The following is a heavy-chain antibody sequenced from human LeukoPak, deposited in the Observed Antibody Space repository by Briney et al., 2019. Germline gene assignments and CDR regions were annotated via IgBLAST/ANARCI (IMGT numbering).Heavy chain of an antibody. V-gene: IGHV3-23*01. Sequence: PGGSLRLSCAASGFTFNNYVMSWVRQAPGKGLDWVSAMGGGGTTYYADYVKGRFTLSRDTSKNTLYLQMNGLRAEDTAIYYCAKAGRPQAVAGWIDYWGQGTLVTVSS. J-gene: IGHJ4*02. D-gene: IGHD6-19*01. CDR1: GFTFNNYV. CDR3: AKAGRPQAVAGWIDY. CDR2: MGGGGTT.